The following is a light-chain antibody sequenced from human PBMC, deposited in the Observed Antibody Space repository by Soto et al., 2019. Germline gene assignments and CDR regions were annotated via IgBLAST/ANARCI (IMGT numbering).Light chain of an antibody. J-gene: IGKJ2*01. Sequence: DIQMTQSPSSLSASVGDRVTITCRASQSISTYLNWYQQKPGKAPKVLIYAASSLQSGVPSRFSGTGSGTDFSLTISSLQPEDFATYYCQQSYSTPLTCGQGTKLEIK. V-gene: IGKV1-39*01. CDR1: QSISTY. CDR2: AAS. CDR3: QQSYSTPLT.